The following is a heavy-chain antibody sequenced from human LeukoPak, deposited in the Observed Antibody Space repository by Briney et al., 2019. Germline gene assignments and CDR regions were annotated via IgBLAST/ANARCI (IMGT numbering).Heavy chain of an antibody. CDR3: ARDRPRPYYYYGMDV. Sequence: ASVRVSCKASGYTFTSYGISWVRQAPGQGLEWMGLISAYNGNTNYAQKLQGRVTMTTDTSTSTAYMELRSLRSDDTAVYYCARDRPRPYYYYGMDVWGKGTTVTVSS. V-gene: IGHV1-18*04. J-gene: IGHJ6*04. CDR1: GYTFTSYG. CDR2: ISAYNGNT.